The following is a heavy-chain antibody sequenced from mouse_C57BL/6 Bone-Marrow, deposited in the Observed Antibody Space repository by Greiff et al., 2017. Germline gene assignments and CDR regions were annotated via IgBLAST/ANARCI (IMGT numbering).Heavy chain of an antibody. CDR1: GYTFTDYE. V-gene: IGHV1-15*01. D-gene: IGHD1-1*01. CDR2: IDPETGGT. J-gene: IGHJ2*01. Sequence: VKLMESGAELVRPGASVTLSCKASGYTFTDYEMHWVKQTPVHGLEWIGAIDPETGGTAYNQKFKGKAILTADKSSSTAYMELRSLTSEDSAVXYCTEYGSSCDYWGQGTTLTVSS. CDR3: TEYGSSCDY.